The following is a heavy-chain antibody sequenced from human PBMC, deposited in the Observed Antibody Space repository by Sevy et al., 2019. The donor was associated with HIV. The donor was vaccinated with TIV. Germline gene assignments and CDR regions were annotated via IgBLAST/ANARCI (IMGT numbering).Heavy chain of an antibody. D-gene: IGHD5-12*01. J-gene: IGHJ6*02. CDR2: IGSSGSPI. CDR3: ARFSVDKNFYGMDV. V-gene: IGHV3-48*03. CDR1: GFIFSSNE. Sequence: GGSLRLSCAASGFIFSSNEMNWVRQAPGKGLEWVSYIGSSGSPIYYAHSVKGRFAISRGNAKNALYLQMNSLRAEYTAVYYCARFSVDKNFYGMDVWGQGTTVTVSS.